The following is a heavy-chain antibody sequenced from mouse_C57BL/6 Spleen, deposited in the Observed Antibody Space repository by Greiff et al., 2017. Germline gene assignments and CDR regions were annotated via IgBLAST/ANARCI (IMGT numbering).Heavy chain of an antibody. Sequence: VQLQQPGAELVKPGASVKLSCKASGYTFTSYWMHWVKQRPGQGLEWIGMIHPNSGSTNYNEKFKSKATLTVDKSSSTAYMQLSSLTSEDSAVYYCARGDYYGGYAMDYWGQGTSVTVSS. CDR3: ARGDYYGGYAMDY. CDR1: GYTFTSYW. CDR2: IHPNSGST. V-gene: IGHV1-64*01. J-gene: IGHJ4*01. D-gene: IGHD1-1*02.